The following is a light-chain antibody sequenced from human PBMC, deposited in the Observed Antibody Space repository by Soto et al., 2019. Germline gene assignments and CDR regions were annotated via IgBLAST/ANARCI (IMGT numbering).Light chain of an antibody. CDR1: QNVEGY. V-gene: IGKV3-11*01. CDR3: QQRKSWPPLT. CDR2: DAS. J-gene: IGKJ5*01. Sequence: DIVLTQSPAILSLSPGESATLSCRASQNVEGYLAWYQQKPGQAPRLLIYDASNRATGIPARFSGSGSGTDFTLTITSLEPEDFAVYCCQQRKSWPPLTFGQGTRLEIK.